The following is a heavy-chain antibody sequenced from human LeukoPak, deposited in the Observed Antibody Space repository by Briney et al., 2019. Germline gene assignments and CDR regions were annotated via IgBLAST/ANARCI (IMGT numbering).Heavy chain of an antibody. CDR1: GFTVSSNY. V-gene: IGHV3-53*01. Sequence: GGSLSLTRSASGFTVSSNYMSWVRQAPGHGREWGLVIYSGGTTYYPDSVKGRFTISRDNSKTTLYLQMNSLRAEDTAVYYCARAVPYNYGDLYFDYWGQGTLVTVSS. J-gene: IGHJ4*02. CDR3: ARAVPYNYGDLYFDY. D-gene: IGHD4-17*01. CDR2: IYSGGTT.